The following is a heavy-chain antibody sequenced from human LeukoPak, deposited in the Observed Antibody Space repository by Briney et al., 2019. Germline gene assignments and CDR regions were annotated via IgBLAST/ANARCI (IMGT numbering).Heavy chain of an antibody. D-gene: IGHD1-26*01. V-gene: IGHV3-30*04. Sequence: GRSLRLSCAASGFTFSSYAMHWVRQAPGKGLEWVAVISYDGSNKYYADSVKGRLTISRDNSKNTLYLQMNSLRAEDTAVYYCHSRMGATWGYFDYWAREPWSPSPQ. CDR1: GFTFSSYA. CDR3: HSRMGATWGYFDY. J-gene: IGHJ4*02. CDR2: ISYDGSNK.